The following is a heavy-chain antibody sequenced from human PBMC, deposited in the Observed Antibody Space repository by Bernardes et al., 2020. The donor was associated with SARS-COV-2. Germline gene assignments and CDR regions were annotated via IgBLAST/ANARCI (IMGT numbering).Heavy chain of an antibody. Sequence: GGSLRLSCAASGFTFDDYAMHWVRQAPGKGLEWVSGISWNSGSIGYADSVKGRFTISRDNAKNSLYLQMNSLRAEDTALYYCAKLVDSGYVGYGMDVWGQGTTVTVSS. D-gene: IGHD5-12*01. CDR2: ISWNSGSI. J-gene: IGHJ6*02. V-gene: IGHV3-9*01. CDR1: GFTFDDYA. CDR3: AKLVDSGYVGYGMDV.